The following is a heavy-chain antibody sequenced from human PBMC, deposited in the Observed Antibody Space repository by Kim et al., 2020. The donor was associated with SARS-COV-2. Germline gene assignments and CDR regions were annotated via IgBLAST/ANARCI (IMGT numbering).Heavy chain of an antibody. CDR1: GFTFSSYA. J-gene: IGHJ4*02. CDR3: ARNLYYYDSSGPDY. Sequence: GGSLRLSCAASGFTFSSYAMSWVRQAPGKGLEWVSAISGSGGSTYYADSVKGRFTISRDNSKNTLYLQMNSLRAEDTAVYYCARNLYYYDSSGPDYWGQGTLVTVSS. D-gene: IGHD3-22*01. CDR2: ISGSGGST. V-gene: IGHV3-23*01.